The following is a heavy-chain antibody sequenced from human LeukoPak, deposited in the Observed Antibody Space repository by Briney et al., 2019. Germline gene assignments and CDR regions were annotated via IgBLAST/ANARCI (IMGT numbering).Heavy chain of an antibody. V-gene: IGHV4-59*08. CDR2: IYYSGGT. CDR3: ARRGGDSSGNFDY. CDR1: GGSISSYY. Sequence: PLETLSLTCTVSGGSISSYYWSWIRQPPGKGLEWIGYIYYSGGTNYNPSPKSRVTISVDTSKKQFSLRLSSVTAADTAVYYCARRGGDSSGNFDYWGQGTLVTVSS. J-gene: IGHJ4*02. D-gene: IGHD3-22*01.